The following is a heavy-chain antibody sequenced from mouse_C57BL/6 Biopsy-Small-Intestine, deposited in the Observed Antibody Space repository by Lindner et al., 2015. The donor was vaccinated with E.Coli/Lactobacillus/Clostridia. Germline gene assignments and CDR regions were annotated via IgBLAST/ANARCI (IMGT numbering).Heavy chain of an antibody. CDR3: ARSGWDGVYAMDY. CDR2: INPYNDGT. D-gene: IGHD3-2*02. V-gene: IGHV1-14*01. CDR1: GYTFTSYV. J-gene: IGHJ4*01. Sequence: VQLQESGPELVKPGASVKMSCKASGYTFTSYVMHWVKQKPGQGLEWIGYINPYNDGTKYNEKFKGKATLTSDKSSSTAYMELSSLTSEDSAVYYCARSGWDGVYAMDYWGQGTSVTVSS.